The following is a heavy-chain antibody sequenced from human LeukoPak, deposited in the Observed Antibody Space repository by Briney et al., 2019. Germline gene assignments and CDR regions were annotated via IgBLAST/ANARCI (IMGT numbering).Heavy chain of an antibody. V-gene: IGHV3-30*18. CDR2: ISYDGSKK. Sequence: GESLRHSCAASGFTLSSYGMQWVRQAPGRGLGWEAVISYDGSKKNYADSVKGRFTISRDNSKNTLYLQMNSLRAEDSAVYYCAKDPWRIVVVPAAMYPNYGMDVWGQGTTVTVSS. J-gene: IGHJ6*02. CDR3: AKDPWRIVVVPAAMYPNYGMDV. CDR1: GFTLSSYG. D-gene: IGHD2-2*01.